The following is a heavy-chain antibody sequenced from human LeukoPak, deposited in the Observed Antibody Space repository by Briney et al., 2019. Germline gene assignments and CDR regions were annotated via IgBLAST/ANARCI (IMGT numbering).Heavy chain of an antibody. CDR2: INHSGST. D-gene: IGHD3-3*01. J-gene: IGHJ4*02. CDR3: AKTYYDFWSGSYYFDY. V-gene: IGHV4-61*01. Sequence: SETLSLTCTVSGGSVSSGSYYWSWIRQPPGKGLEWIGEINHSGSTNYNPSLKSRVTISVDTSKNQFSLKLSSVTAADTAVYYCAKTYYDFWSGSYYFDYWGQGTLVTVSS. CDR1: GGSVSSGSYY.